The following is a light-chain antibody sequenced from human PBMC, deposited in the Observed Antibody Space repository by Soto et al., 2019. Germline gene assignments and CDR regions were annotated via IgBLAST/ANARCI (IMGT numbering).Light chain of an antibody. J-gene: IGKJ4*01. CDR1: HSVSSSY. V-gene: IGKV3-20*01. CDR3: QQYGSSRALT. CDR2: GAS. Sequence: EIVLTQSPGTLSLSPGERATLSCRASHSVSSSYLAWYQQKPGQASRLLIYGASSRATGIPDRFSGSGSGTDFTLTISRLEPEDFAVYYCQQYGSSRALTFGGGTKV.